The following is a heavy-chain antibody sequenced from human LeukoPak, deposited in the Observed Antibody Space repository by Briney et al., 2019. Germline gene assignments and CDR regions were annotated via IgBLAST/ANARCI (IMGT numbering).Heavy chain of an antibody. V-gene: IGHV1-69*04. CDR3: ARGIAAAGTPYYFDY. CDR2: IIPILGIA. Sequence: SVKVSCKASGGTFSSYAISWVRQAPGQGLEWMGRIIPILGIAKYAQKFQGRVTITADKSTSTAYMELSSLRSEDTAVYYCARGIAAAGTPYYFDYWGQGTLVTVSS. CDR1: GGTFSSYA. J-gene: IGHJ4*02. D-gene: IGHD6-13*01.